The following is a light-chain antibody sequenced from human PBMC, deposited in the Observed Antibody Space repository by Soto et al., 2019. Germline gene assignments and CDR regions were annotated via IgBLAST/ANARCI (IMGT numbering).Light chain of an antibody. CDR3: SSYTTSGTWV. CDR2: EVT. Sequence: QSALTQPASVSGSPGQSITISCTGTTSDVGRYNFVSWYQQHPGKAPKLIIYEVTNRPSGVSTRFSDSKSGNTASLTISGLRAEDEADFYCSSYTTSGTWVFGGGTKLTVL. CDR1: TSDVGRYNF. V-gene: IGLV2-14*01. J-gene: IGLJ3*02.